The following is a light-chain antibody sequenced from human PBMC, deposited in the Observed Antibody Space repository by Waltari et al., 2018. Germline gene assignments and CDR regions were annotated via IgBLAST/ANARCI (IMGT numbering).Light chain of an antibody. CDR3: HQTYNSPFT. Sequence: DIQMTQSPSSLSASIGDRVTITCRASQTISHFLNWYQQKPGKAPKLLVYLASNLQSGVPSKVSGRGSGTDFTLTISSLQPDDFATYFCHQTYNSPFTFGPGTKVDVK. V-gene: IGKV1-39*01. J-gene: IGKJ3*01. CDR2: LAS. CDR1: QTISHF.